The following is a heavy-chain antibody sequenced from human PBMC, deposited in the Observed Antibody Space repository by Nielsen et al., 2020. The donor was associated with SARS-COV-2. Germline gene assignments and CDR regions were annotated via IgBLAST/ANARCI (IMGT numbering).Heavy chain of an antibody. Sequence: GESLKISCAASGFTFSSYAMHWVRQAPGKGLEWVAVISYDGSNKYYADSVKGRFTISRDNSKNTLYLQMNSLRAEDTAVYYCARDQSTVTTEGDWFDPWGQGTLVTVSS. CDR1: GFTFSSYA. D-gene: IGHD4-17*01. CDR3: ARDQSTVTTEGDWFDP. V-gene: IGHV3-30*04. CDR2: ISYDGSNK. J-gene: IGHJ5*02.